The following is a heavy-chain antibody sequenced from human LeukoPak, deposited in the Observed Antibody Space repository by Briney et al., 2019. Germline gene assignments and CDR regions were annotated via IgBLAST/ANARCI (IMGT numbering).Heavy chain of an antibody. Sequence: GGSLRLSCAASGFTFSSYAMSWVRQAPGKGLEWVSAIRGSGTSTYHADSVKGRFTISRDNAKKTLYLQMNSLRAEDTAVYYCARSIGLTGGGVDVWGQGTTVTVSS. J-gene: IGHJ6*02. CDR2: IRGSGTST. CDR1: GFTFSSYA. D-gene: IGHD3-9*01. CDR3: ARSIGLTGGGVDV. V-gene: IGHV3-23*01.